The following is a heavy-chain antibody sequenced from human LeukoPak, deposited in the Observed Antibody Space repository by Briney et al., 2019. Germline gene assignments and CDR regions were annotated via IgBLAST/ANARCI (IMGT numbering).Heavy chain of an antibody. CDR3: ASPSKWERSDLDY. V-gene: IGHV4-39*01. D-gene: IGHD1-26*01. CDR2: IYHTGST. Sequence: PSETLSLTCTVSGGSISSNTYYWAWIRQPPGKGLEWIGSIYHTGSTYYNPSLKSRVTISVGPSKNRFSLQLRSVTAADTAMYYCASPSKWERSDLDYWGQGTLVTVSS. CDR1: GGSISSNTYY. J-gene: IGHJ4*02.